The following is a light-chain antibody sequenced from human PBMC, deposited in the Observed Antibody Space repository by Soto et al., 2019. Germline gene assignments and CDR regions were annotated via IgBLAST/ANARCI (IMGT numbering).Light chain of an antibody. Sequence: DILLTQSPATLSLSPGERATLSCGASQTVSSSYLAWYQQKPGLAPRLLIYDASSRDTGIPDRFSGSESGTDFTITISRLEPEDFAVYYCQQYGSSPYTFGHGTKLEIK. CDR2: DAS. CDR3: QQYGSSPYT. J-gene: IGKJ2*01. V-gene: IGKV3D-20*01. CDR1: QTVSSSY.